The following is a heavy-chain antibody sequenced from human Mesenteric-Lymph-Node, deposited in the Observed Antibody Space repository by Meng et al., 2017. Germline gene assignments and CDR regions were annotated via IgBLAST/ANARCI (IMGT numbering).Heavy chain of an antibody. CDR1: GGPINSSSYD. D-gene: IGHD6-13*01. Sequence: GPGLVKPSETLSRPCTVSGGPINSSSYDWGWIRQPPGKGLEWIGSIYYSGRTYYNPSLKSRVTISVDTSKNQFSLKLSSVTAADTAVYYCARPIAAAGWFDPWGQGTLVTVSS. CDR2: IYYSGRT. J-gene: IGHJ5*02. V-gene: IGHV4-39*01. CDR3: ARPIAAAGWFDP.